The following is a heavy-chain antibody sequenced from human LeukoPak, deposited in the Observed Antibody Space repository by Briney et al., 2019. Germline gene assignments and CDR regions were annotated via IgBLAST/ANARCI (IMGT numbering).Heavy chain of an antibody. V-gene: IGHV1-2*02. CDR1: GYTFTGYY. CDR2: INPNTGGT. J-gene: IGHJ5*02. CDR3: ARANYNWFDP. Sequence: ASVTVSCKASGYTFTGYYVFWVRQAPGQGLEWMGWINPNTGGTNYAQNFQGRVTMTKDTSLSTVYMELSRLISDDTAVYFCARANYNWFDPWGQGTLVTVSS.